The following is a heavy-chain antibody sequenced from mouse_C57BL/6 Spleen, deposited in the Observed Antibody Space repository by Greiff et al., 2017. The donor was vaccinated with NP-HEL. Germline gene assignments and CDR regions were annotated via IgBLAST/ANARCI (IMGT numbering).Heavy chain of an antibody. J-gene: IGHJ3*01. D-gene: IGHD1-1*01. CDR3: ARDIITRGFAY. CDR1: GYSITSGYY. V-gene: IGHV3-6*01. Sequence: EVKLMESGPGLVKPSQSLSLTCSVTGYSITSGYYWNWIRQFPGNKLEWMGYISYDGSNNYNPSLKNRISITRDTSKNQFFLKLNSVTTEDTATYYCARDIITRGFAYWGQGTLVTVSA. CDR2: ISYDGSN.